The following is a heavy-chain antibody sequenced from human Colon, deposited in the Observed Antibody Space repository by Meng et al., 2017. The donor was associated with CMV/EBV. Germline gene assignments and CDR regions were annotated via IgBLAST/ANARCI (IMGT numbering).Heavy chain of an antibody. CDR2: IYYSGST. CDR1: GGSISSYY. Sequence: SETLSLTCTVSGGSISSYYWSWIRQPPGKGLEWIGYIYYSGSTNYNPSLKSRVTISVDTSKNQFSLKLSSVTAADTAVYYCARVEDSYYYYGMDVWGQGTTVTV. V-gene: IGHV4-59*01. CDR3: ARVEDSYYYYGMDV. J-gene: IGHJ6*02.